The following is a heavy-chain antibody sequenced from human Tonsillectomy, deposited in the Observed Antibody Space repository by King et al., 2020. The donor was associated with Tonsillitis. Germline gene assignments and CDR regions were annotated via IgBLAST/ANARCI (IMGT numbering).Heavy chain of an antibody. Sequence: QLQESGPGLVKPSETLSLTCTVSGGSVSSGSVYWSWIRQPPGKGLEWIGYIYYSGSTNYNPSLKSRVTIAVDTAKNQFSLKLSSVTAADTAVYYCARRPAANWGYFDYWGQGTLVTVSS. V-gene: IGHV4-61*01. CDR3: ARRPAANWGYFDY. CDR1: GGSVSSGSVY. D-gene: IGHD7-27*01. CDR2: IYYSGST. J-gene: IGHJ4*02.